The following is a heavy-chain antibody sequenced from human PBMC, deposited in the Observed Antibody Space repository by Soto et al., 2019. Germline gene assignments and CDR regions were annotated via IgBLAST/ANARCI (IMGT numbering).Heavy chain of an antibody. D-gene: IGHD6-13*01. CDR3: ARAAIHGSSWYFWYDP. V-gene: IGHV1-69*13. J-gene: IGHJ5*02. CDR2: IIPMFGTT. CDR1: GGTFSRHA. Sequence: SVKVSCKTSGGTFSRHAINWVRQAPGQGLEWMGGIIPMFGTTNYAQKFKGRVTISADESTSTAYMGLSSLRSEDAAVYYCARAAIHGSSWYFWYDPWGQLTLVTVSS.